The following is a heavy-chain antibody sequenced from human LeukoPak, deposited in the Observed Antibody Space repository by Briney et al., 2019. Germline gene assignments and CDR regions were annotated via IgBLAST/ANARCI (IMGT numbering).Heavy chain of an antibody. V-gene: IGHV4-34*01. D-gene: IGHD3-10*01. CDR1: GGSFSGYY. Sequence: SETLSLTCAVYGGSFSGYYWSWIRQPPGKGLEWIGEINHSGSTNYNPSLKSRVTIPVDTSKNQFSLKLSSVTAADTAVYYCASKSYYYGSGIYYWGQGTLVTVSS. CDR2: INHSGST. CDR3: ASKSYYYGSGIYY. J-gene: IGHJ4*02.